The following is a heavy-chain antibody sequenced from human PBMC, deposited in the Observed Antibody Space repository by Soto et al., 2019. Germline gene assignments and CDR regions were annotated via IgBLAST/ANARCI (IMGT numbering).Heavy chain of an antibody. D-gene: IGHD6-19*01. CDR3: ARVSLGSSGWLTLFDY. J-gene: IGHJ4*02. CDR1: GFTFSSYD. CDR2: IGTAGDT. Sequence: EVQLVESGGGLVQPGGSLRLSCAASGFTFSSYDMHWVRQTTGKGLEWVSAIGTAGDTYYPGSVKGRFTISRENAKNSFYLQMNSLRAGDTAVYYCARVSLGSSGWLTLFDYWGQGTLVTVSS. V-gene: IGHV3-13*01.